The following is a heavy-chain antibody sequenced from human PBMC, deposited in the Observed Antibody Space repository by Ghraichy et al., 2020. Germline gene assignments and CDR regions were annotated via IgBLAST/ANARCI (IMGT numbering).Heavy chain of an antibody. J-gene: IGHJ4*02. V-gene: IGHV3-74*01. CDR2: INGDGTAT. CDR3: ARATVTNRNPLGY. Sequence: GGSLRLSCAASGFTFSSHYMHWARQAPGKGLVWVSRINGDGTATNYADSVKGRFTISRDNAKNTLYLQMNSLRAEDTAVYFCARATVTNRNPLGYWGQATLVTVSS. D-gene: IGHD4-17*01. CDR1: GFTFSSHY.